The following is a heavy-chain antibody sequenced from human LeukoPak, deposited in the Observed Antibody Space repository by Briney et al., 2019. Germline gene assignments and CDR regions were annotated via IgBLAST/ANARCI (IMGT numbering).Heavy chain of an antibody. CDR1: GYTFTSYG. CDR3: ARDARNSSSPYYFDY. J-gene: IGHJ4*02. Sequence: ASVKVSCKASGYTFTSYGISWVRQAPGQGLEWMGWINPNSGGTNYAQKFQGRVTMTRDTSISTAYMELSRLRSDDTAVYYCARDARNSSSPYYFDYWGQGTLVTVSS. CDR2: INPNSGGT. D-gene: IGHD6-13*01. V-gene: IGHV1-2*02.